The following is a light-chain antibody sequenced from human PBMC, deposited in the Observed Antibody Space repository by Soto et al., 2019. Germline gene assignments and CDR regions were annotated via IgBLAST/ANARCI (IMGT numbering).Light chain of an antibody. J-gene: IGLJ1*01. V-gene: IGLV2-14*01. Sequence: QSALTQPASVSGSPGQSITISCTGTSSDVGGYNYVSWYQHQPGKAPKLIIYEVTNRPSGVANRFSGSKSGNTASLTISGLQAEYDSDYYCISYTSGTSPYVFGTGTKLTVL. CDR3: ISYTSGTSPYV. CDR1: SSDVGGYNY. CDR2: EVT.